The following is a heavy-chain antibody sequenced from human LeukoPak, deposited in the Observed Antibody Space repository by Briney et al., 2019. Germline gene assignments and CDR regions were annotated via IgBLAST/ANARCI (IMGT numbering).Heavy chain of an antibody. J-gene: IGHJ4*02. CDR2: INAGNGNT. CDR3: ARGRWSATTASYYLDF. D-gene: IGHD5-24*01. CDR1: EHTFTDYA. Sequence: AASVKVSCKASEHTFTDYAINWVRQAPGQRLEWMGWINAGNGNTRYSQRFQGRVTITRDTSASTAYMELSSLTSEDTAVYYCARGRWSATTASYYLDFWGQGTLVTVSS. V-gene: IGHV1-3*01.